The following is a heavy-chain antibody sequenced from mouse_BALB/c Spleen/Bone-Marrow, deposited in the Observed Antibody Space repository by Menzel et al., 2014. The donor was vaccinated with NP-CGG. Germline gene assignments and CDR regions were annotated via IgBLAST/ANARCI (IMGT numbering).Heavy chain of an antibody. V-gene: IGHV1-69*02. J-gene: IGHJ3*01. Sequence: QVQLKESGAELVKPGAPVKLSCKASGYTFTDYWMNWVKQRPGRGLEWIGRIDPSDSETHYNQKFKDKATLTVDKSSTTAYIQLSNLTSEDSAVYYCARTAYWGRGTLVTVSA. CDR2: IDPSDSET. CDR1: GYTFTDYW. CDR3: ARTAY.